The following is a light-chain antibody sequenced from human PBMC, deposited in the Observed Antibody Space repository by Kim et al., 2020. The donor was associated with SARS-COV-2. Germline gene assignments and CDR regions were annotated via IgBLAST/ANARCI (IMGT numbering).Light chain of an antibody. J-gene: IGLJ2*01. CDR2: TNN. V-gene: IGLV1-44*01. CDR1: SSNIGSNT. Sequence: GQVVNISCSGSSSNIGSNTVNWYQQLPGTAPKLLIYTNNQRPSGVPDRFSGSKSGTSASLAISGLQSEDEADYYCAVWDDSLNGVVFGGGTQLTVL. CDR3: AVWDDSLNGVV.